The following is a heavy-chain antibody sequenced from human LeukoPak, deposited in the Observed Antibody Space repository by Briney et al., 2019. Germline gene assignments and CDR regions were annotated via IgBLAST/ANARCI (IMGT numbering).Heavy chain of an antibody. Sequence: SVKVSCKASGYTLTRYDINWVRQATGQGLEWMGWMNPKSGNTGYAQKFQGRVTMTTNTSISTAYMELSSLRSEDTAVYYCARGHVIQLWDPYYYYGMDVWSQGTTVTVSS. D-gene: IGHD5-18*01. CDR2: MNPKSGNT. CDR1: GYTLTRYD. CDR3: ARGHVIQLWDPYYYYGMDV. V-gene: IGHV1-8*01. J-gene: IGHJ6*02.